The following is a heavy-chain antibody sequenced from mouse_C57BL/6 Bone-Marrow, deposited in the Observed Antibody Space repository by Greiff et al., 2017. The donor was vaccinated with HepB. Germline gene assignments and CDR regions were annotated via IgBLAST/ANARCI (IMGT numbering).Heavy chain of an antibody. Sequence: EVKLQESGGGLVKPGGSLKLSCAASGFTFSSYTMSWVRQTPEKRLEWVATISGGGGNTYYPDSVKGRFTISRDNAKNTLYLQMSSLRSEDTALYYCARGRAYYSNYAFAYWGQGTLVTVSA. D-gene: IGHD2-5*01. CDR3: ARGRAYYSNYAFAY. J-gene: IGHJ3*01. CDR1: GFTFSSYT. CDR2: ISGGGGNT. V-gene: IGHV5-9*01.